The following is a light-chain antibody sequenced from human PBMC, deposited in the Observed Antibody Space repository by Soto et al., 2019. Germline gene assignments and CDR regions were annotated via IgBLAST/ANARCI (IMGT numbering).Light chain of an antibody. CDR3: ATWDSSLSSYV. CDR2: DTT. Sequence: QSVLTQPPSLSAAPGQRITITCSGSSSNIGKNFVSWYQQLPGTAPKLLIYDTTQRLSGIPDRVSGSKSSTSATLGITGLQTGDEADYYCATWDSSLSSYVFGTGTKLTVL. V-gene: IGLV1-51*01. J-gene: IGLJ1*01. CDR1: SSNIGKNF.